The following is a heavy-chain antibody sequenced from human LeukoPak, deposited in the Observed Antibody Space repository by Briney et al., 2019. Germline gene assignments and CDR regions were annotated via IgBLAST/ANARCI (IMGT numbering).Heavy chain of an antibody. CDR1: GGSVSTGGYY. Sequence: PSETLSLTCTVSGGSVSTGGYYWTWIRQPPGKGLEWIGYINYSGTTYYNPSLKSRVTISVDTSKNQFSLKLSSVTAADTAVYYCARHGAVAGSKSPGWFDPWGQGTLVTVSS. CDR2: INYSGTT. V-gene: IGHV4-30-4*02. D-gene: IGHD6-19*01. CDR3: ARHGAVAGSKSPGWFDP. J-gene: IGHJ5*02.